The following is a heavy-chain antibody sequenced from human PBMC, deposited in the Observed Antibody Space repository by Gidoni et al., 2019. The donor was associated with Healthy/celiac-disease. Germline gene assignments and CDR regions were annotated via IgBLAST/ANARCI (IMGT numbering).Heavy chain of an antibody. CDR1: GFPFDDYA. D-gene: IGHD6-13*01. CDR3: AKVASGAAADHWYFDL. Sequence: EVQLVESGGGLVQPGRSLRLSCAASGFPFDDYAMHWVRQAPGKGLEWVSGISWNSGGIGDAESVKGRFTVSRDNAKNSLYLQMNSLRAEDTALYYCAKVASGAAADHWYFDLWGRGTLVTVSS. CDR2: ISWNSGGI. J-gene: IGHJ2*01. V-gene: IGHV3-9*01.